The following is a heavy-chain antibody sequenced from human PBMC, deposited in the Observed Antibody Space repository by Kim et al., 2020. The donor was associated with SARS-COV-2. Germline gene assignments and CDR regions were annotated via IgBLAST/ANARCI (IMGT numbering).Heavy chain of an antibody. CDR3: TREGFDILTGLDEIDY. CDR2: IRSKAYGGTT. J-gene: IGHJ4*02. V-gene: IGHV3-49*03. Sequence: GGSLRLSCTASGFTFGDYAMSWFRQAPAKGLEWVGFIRSKAYGGTTEYAASVKGRFTISRDDSKSIAYLQMNSLKTEDTAVYYCTREGFDILTGLDEIDYWGQGTLVTVSS. D-gene: IGHD3-9*01. CDR1: GFTFGDYA.